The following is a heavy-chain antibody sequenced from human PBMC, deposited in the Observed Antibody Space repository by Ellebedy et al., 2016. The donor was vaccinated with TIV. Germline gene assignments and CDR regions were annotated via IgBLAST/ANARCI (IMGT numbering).Heavy chain of an antibody. CDR1: GDSISSSSFF. CDR2: IYYSGST. J-gene: IGHJ6*02. CDR3: ARENRAVPYYYYGMDV. Sequence: LRLSCIVSGDSISSSSFFWGWIRQPPGKGLEWIGYIYYSGSTYYNPSLKSRVTISVDTSKNQFSLKLSSVTAADTAVYYCARENRAVPYYYYGMDVWGQGTTVTVSS. V-gene: IGHV4-30-4*08. D-gene: IGHD1-14*01.